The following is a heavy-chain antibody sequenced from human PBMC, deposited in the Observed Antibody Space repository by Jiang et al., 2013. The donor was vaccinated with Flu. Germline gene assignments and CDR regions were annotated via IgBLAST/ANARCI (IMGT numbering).Heavy chain of an antibody. V-gene: IGHV4-61*02. CDR1: GGSISSGSYY. Sequence: GPGLVKPSQTLSLTCTVSGGSISSGSYYWSWIRQPAGKGLEWIGRIYTSGSTNYNPSLKSRVTISVDTSKNQFSLKLSSVTAADTAVYYCARDNSGSHRGAFDIWGQGTMVTVSS. CDR3: ARDNSGSHRGAFDI. D-gene: IGHD1-26*01. J-gene: IGHJ3*02. CDR2: IYTSGST.